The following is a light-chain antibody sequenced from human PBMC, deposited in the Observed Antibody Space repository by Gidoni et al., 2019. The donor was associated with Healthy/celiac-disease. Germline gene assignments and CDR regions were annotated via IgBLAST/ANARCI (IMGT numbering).Light chain of an antibody. Sequence: AIRMTQSPSSFSASTGDRVTITCRASQGISSYLAWYQQKPGKAPKLLIYAASTLQSGVPSRFSGSGSGTDFTLTISCQQSEDFATYYWQQYYSYPLTFGQGTKVEIK. CDR3: QQYYSYPLT. J-gene: IGKJ1*01. CDR1: QGISSY. CDR2: AAS. V-gene: IGKV1-8*01.